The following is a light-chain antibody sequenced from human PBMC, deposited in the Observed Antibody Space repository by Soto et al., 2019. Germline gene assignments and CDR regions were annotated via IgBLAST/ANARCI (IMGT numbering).Light chain of an antibody. CDR1: ESLLHTNGNNY. CDR2: FGS. J-gene: IGKJ1*01. CDR3: QQYNNWPRT. V-gene: IGKV2-28*01. Sequence: DIVMTQSPLSLRVTPGEPASISCRSSESLLHTNGNNYLDWYLQKPGQSPQLLIYFGSTRASGVPDRFSGSGSDTEFTLTISSLQSEDFAVYYCQQYNNWPRTFGQGTKVDIK.